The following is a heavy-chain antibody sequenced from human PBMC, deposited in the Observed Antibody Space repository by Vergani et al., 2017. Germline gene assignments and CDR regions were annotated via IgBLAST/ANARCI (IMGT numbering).Heavy chain of an antibody. CDR3: ARESGYSYGFYKEGYFDY. CDR2: IIPIFGTA. D-gene: IGHD5-18*01. Sequence: QVQLVQSGAEVKKPGSSVKVSCKASGGTFSSYAISWVRQAPGQGLEWMGGIIPIFGTANYAQKLQGRVTMTTDTSTSTAYMELRSLRSDDTAVYYCARESGYSYGFYKEGYFDYWGQGTLVTVSS. V-gene: IGHV1-69*06. J-gene: IGHJ4*02. CDR1: GGTFSSYA.